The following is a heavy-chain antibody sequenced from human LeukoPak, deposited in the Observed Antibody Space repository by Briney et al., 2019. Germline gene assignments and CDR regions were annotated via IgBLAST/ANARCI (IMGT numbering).Heavy chain of an antibody. J-gene: IGHJ3*02. Sequence: ASVKVSCKASGGTFSSYAISWVRQAPGRGVEWMGGIIPIFGTANYAQKFQGRVTITAEESTSTAYIELSSLRSEDTAVYYCARDLFGDTAMDFPHDAFDIWGQGTMVTVSS. CDR1: GGTFSSYA. CDR3: ARDLFGDTAMDFPHDAFDI. CDR2: IIPIFGTA. V-gene: IGHV1-69*13. D-gene: IGHD5-18*01.